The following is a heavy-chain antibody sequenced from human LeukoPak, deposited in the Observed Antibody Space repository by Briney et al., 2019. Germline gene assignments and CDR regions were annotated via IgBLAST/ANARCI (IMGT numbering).Heavy chain of an antibody. Sequence: GSSVKVSCKASGGTFSSYTISWVRQAPGQGLEWMGRIIPILGIANYAQKFQGRVTITADKSTSTAYMELSSLRSEDTAVYYCARDHEMGGMDVWGQETTVTVSS. V-gene: IGHV1-69*04. J-gene: IGHJ6*02. CDR1: GGTFSSYT. CDR3: ARDHEMGGMDV. CDR2: IIPILGIA. D-gene: IGHD5-24*01.